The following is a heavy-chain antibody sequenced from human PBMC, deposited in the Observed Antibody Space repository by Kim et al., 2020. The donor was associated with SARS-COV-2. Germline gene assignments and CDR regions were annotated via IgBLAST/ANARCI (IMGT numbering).Heavy chain of an antibody. CDR2: FDPEDGET. CDR1: GYTLTELS. Sequence: ASVKVSCKVSGYTLTELSMHWVRQAPGKGLEWMGGFDPEDGETIYAQKFQGRGTMTEDTSTDTAYMELSSLRSEDTAVYYCATAPPIAAAGTNCFDPWGQGTLVTVSS. V-gene: IGHV1-24*01. D-gene: IGHD6-13*01. CDR3: ATAPPIAAAGTNCFDP. J-gene: IGHJ5*02.